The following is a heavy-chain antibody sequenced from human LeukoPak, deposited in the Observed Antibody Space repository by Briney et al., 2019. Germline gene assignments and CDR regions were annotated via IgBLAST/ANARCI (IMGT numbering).Heavy chain of an antibody. CDR3: TTTGDQWLLLGRDGEEF. Sequence: PGGSLRLSCSASGFTFSNAWMSWVRQAPGKGLEWVGRIKSKTEGGTTDYTASVKGRFTISRDDSKNTLYLQMNSLRTEDTAVYYCTTTGDQWLLLGRDGEEFWGLGTLVTVSS. V-gene: IGHV3-15*01. CDR2: IKSKTEGGTT. D-gene: IGHD6-19*01. J-gene: IGHJ4*01. CDR1: GFTFSNAW.